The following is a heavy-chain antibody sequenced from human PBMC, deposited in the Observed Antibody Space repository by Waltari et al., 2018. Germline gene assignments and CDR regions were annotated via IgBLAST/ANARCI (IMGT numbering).Heavy chain of an antibody. V-gene: IGHV1-2*02. CDR1: GYTFSDYF. J-gene: IGHJ5*02. CDR3: AREPTTVENWFDP. Sequence: QVQLVQSGAEVKNPGASVKVSCKAFGYTFSDYFIHWVRQPPGQVREWMGGINPNHGAANYAQKFRGRVTMTRDTSITTAYMELSGLRSDDTAVYYCAREPTTVENWFDPWGQGTLVTVSS. D-gene: IGHD4-17*01. CDR2: INPNHGAA.